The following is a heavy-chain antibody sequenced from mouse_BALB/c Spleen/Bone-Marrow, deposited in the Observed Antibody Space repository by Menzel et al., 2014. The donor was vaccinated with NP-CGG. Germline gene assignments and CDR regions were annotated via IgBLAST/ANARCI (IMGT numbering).Heavy chain of an antibody. Sequence: VQLKESGAELVKPGASVKMSCTASGFNIKDTYMHWVKQRPEQGLEWIGRIDPANGDTKYDPKFQGKATITADTSSNTAYLQLSSLTSKDTAVYYCARSLIFYDYNEAMDYWGQGTSVTVSS. CDR2: IDPANGDT. J-gene: IGHJ4*01. CDR1: GFNIKDTY. D-gene: IGHD2-4*01. CDR3: ARSLIFYDYNEAMDY. V-gene: IGHV14-3*02.